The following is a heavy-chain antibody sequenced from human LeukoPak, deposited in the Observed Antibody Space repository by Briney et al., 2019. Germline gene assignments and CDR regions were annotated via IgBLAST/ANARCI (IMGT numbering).Heavy chain of an antibody. Sequence: SETLSLTCAAYGGSFSGSYWRWIRQPPGKGLEWVVEITRSGSPNYPPSLKSRRTTSIDTSKNQFSLRLSSVTAADTAVYYCARGPADYNKLKPGERDGYNYKSKRAPFDNWGQGTPVTVSS. CDR2: ITRSGSP. V-gene: IGHV4-34*01. J-gene: IGHJ4*02. D-gene: IGHD5-24*01. CDR3: ARGPADYNKLKPGERDGYNYKSKRAPFDN. CDR1: GGSFSGSY.